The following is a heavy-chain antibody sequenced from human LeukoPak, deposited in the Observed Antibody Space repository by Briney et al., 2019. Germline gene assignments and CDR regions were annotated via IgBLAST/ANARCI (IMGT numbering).Heavy chain of an antibody. CDR1: GFTVSNNY. CDR2: ISGSGGST. D-gene: IGHD3-10*01. V-gene: IGHV3-23*01. J-gene: IGHJ3*02. Sequence: PGGSLRLSCAASGFTVSNNYMSWVRQAPGKGLEWVSAISGSGGSTYYADSVKGRFTISRDNSKNTLYLQMNSLRAEDTAVYYCAKMDSGAFDIWGQGTMVTVSS. CDR3: AKMDSGAFDI.